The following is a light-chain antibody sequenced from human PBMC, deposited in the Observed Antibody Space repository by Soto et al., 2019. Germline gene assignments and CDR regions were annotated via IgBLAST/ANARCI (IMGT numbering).Light chain of an antibody. CDR2: DAS. J-gene: IGKJ2*03. CDR1: QDIDNF. CDR3: QQFDDVPYS. Sequence: DIQMTQSPSSLSASVGDRVTISCQASQDIDNFLNWYQQKPGKAPKLLIYDASSLQTGVPPRFSGSGSGTDFSFTISSLQPEDIATYYCQQFDDVPYSFGQGTKVAI. V-gene: IGKV1-33*01.